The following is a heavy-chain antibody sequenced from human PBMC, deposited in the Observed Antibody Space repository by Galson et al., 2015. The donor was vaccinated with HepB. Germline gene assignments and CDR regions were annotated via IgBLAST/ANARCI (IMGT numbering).Heavy chain of an antibody. D-gene: IGHD1-26*01. CDR3: ARGLIGSSPGWDNWFDS. V-gene: IGHV3-74*01. Sequence: SLRLSCAASGFTFSSYWMHWVRQVPRKGPVWVSRTNSDGSSISYADSVKGRFTISRDNAKNTLYLQMNSLRAEDTAVYYCARGLIGSSPGWDNWFDSWGQGTLVTVSS. J-gene: IGHJ5*01. CDR1: GFTFSSYW. CDR2: TNSDGSSI.